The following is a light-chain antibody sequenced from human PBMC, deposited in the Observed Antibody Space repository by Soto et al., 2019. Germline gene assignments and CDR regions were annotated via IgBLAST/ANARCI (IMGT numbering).Light chain of an antibody. CDR2: DVS. CDR3: HQRYNWPRVT. Sequence: EIVLTQSPATLSLSPGERVTLSCRASQSVSNSLAWYQQKPGQPPRLLIYDVSNRATGIPARFSGSGSRTDFTLTITSLEPEDLAVYFCHQRYNWPRVTFGQGTRLEIK. V-gene: IGKV3-11*01. CDR1: QSVSNS. J-gene: IGKJ5*01.